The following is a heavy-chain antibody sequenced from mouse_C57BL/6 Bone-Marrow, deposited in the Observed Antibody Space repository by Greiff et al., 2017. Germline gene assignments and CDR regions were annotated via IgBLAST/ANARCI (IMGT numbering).Heavy chain of an antibody. CDR1: GYTFTSYW. J-gene: IGHJ4*01. CDR3: ARYYYRAMDY. CDR2: IDPSDSET. V-gene: IGHV1-52*01. D-gene: IGHD1-1*01. Sequence: VQLQQSGAELVRPGSSVKLSCKASGYTFTSYWMHWVKQRPIQGLEWIGNIDPSDSETHYNQKFKDKATLTVDKSSSTAYMQLSSLTSEDSAVYYCARYYYRAMDYWGQGTSVTVSS.